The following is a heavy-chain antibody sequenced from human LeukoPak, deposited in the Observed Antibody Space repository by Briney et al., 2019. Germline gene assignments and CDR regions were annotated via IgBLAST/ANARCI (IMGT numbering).Heavy chain of an antibody. J-gene: IGHJ4*02. D-gene: IGHD6-19*01. V-gene: IGHV4-39*01. CDR1: GVSISSSSSY. CDR2: IYYSGST. CDR3: ARRAGYSSYFDY. Sequence: PSETLSLTCTVSGVSISSSSSYWGWIRQPPGKGLEWIGSIYYSGSTYYNPSLKSRVTISVDTSKNQFSLKLSSVTAADTAVYYCARRAGYSSYFDYWGQGTLVTVSS.